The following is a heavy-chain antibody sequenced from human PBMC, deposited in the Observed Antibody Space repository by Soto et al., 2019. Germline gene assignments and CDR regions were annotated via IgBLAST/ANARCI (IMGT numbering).Heavy chain of an antibody. V-gene: IGHV1-18*01. D-gene: IGHD3-3*01. CDR3: ARADFDFWSGYSPFDY. J-gene: IGHJ4*02. Sequence: QVQLVQSRAEVKKPGASVKVSCKASGYTLTSYGISWVRQAPGQGLEWVGWISPYNGNTNYAQKLQDRVTLTTDTSTNTAYMELRSLRPNDTAVYYCARADFDFWSGYSPFDYWGQGTLVTVSS. CDR1: GYTLTSYG. CDR2: ISPYNGNT.